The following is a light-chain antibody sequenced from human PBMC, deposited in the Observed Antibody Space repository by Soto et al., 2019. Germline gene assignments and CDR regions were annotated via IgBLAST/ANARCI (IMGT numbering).Light chain of an antibody. CDR3: QQYNSWPRT. CDR1: QSVNSN. J-gene: IGKJ1*01. V-gene: IGKV3-15*01. Sequence: EIALTQSPATLSVSPAERAALSCRASQSVNSNLAWYQQKPGQAPRLLIYGASSRDTGIPARFSGSGSGTEFTLTITSLQSEDFAVYYCQQYNSWPRTFGQGTKVDI. CDR2: GAS.